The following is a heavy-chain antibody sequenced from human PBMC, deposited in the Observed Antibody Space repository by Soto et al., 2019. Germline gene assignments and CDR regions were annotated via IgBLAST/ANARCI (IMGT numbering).Heavy chain of an antibody. J-gene: IGHJ3*02. CDR1: GGSITSGGYY. Sequence: PSETLSLTCTVSGGSITSGGYYWTWIRQHPEKGLEWIGSIYSSGTTYYNPSLKSRVTTSLDTSKNQFSLKLSSVTAADTAVYYCATSQGYYDILTGPRSYAFDIWGQGTMVTFSS. D-gene: IGHD3-9*01. CDR3: ATSQGYYDILTGPRSYAFDI. CDR2: IYSSGTT. V-gene: IGHV4-31*03.